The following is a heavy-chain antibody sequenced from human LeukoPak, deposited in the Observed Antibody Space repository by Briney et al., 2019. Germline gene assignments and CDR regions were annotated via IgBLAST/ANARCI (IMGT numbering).Heavy chain of an antibody. V-gene: IGHV4-59*08. Sequence: KSSEALSLTCTVSGGSISSYYWSWIRQPPGKGLEWIGYIYYSGSTNYNPSLKSRVTISVDTSKNQFSLKLSSVTAADTAVYYCARHVAPGRLDYWGQGTLVTVSS. D-gene: IGHD1-26*01. CDR1: GGSISSYY. J-gene: IGHJ4*02. CDR2: IYYSGST. CDR3: ARHVAPGRLDY.